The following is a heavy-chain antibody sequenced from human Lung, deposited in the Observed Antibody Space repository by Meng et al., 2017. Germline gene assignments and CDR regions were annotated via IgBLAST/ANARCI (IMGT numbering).Heavy chain of an antibody. J-gene: IGHJ4*02. V-gene: IGHV3-53*01. D-gene: IGHD3-3*01. CDR1: GFTVSSNY. CDR2: IYSGGST. CDR3: ARVTRETIFGVVIGYYFDY. Sequence: GESLNISCAASGFTVSSNYMSWVRQAPGKGLEWVSVIYSGGSTYYADSVKGRFTISRDNSKNTLYLQMNSLRAEDTAVYYCARVTRETIFGVVIGYYFDYWGQGNLVTVSS.